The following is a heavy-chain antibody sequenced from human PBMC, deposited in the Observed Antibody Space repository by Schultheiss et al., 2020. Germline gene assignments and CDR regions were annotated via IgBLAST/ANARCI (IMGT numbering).Heavy chain of an antibody. D-gene: IGHD2-21*02. CDR1: GGSISSGDYY. CDR2: IYYSGST. CDR3: ARDGTRRGDLDY. Sequence: SETLSLTCTVSGGSISSGDYYWSWIRQPPGKGLEWIGYIYYSGSTYYNPSLKSRVTISVDTSKNQFSLKLSSVTAADTAVYYCARDGTRRGDLDYWGQGTLGTVSA. V-gene: IGHV4-30-4*01. J-gene: IGHJ4*02.